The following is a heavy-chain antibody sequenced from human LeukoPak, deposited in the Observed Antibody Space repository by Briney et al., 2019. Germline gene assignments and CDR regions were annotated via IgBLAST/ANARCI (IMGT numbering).Heavy chain of an antibody. Sequence: SVKVSCKASGGTFSSYAISWGRQAPGQGLEWMGGIIPIFGTANYAQKFQGRVTITTDESTSTAYMELSSLRSEDTAVYYCARDPYDSSGYYGARAFDIWGQGTMVTVSS. CDR3: ARDPYDSSGYYGARAFDI. J-gene: IGHJ3*02. D-gene: IGHD3-22*01. CDR1: GGTFSSYA. CDR2: IIPIFGTA. V-gene: IGHV1-69*05.